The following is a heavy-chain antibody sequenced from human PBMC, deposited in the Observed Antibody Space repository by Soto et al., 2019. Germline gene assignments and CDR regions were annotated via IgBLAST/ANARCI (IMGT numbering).Heavy chain of an antibody. Sequence: ASVKGSCNASGYTFISYGISWVRPAPVQVLDCSVCLSTYTGYTKYAQKLQGRVTMTVDPSTTTAYMEVRSMRSADTAVYYCVRPPIGYCDTISCPDWFDPWGQGTQVTVSS. J-gene: IGHJ5*02. V-gene: IGHV1-18*04. CDR2: LSTYTGYT. CDR1: GYTFISYG. D-gene: IGHD2-2*01. CDR3: VRPPIGYCDTISCPDWFDP.